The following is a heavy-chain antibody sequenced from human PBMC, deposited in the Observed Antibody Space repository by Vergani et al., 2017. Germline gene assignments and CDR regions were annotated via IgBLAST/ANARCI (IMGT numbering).Heavy chain of an antibody. CDR1: GYTFTDYY. CDR3: TSFPTETSEYYDSTGYYHRFFEK. Sequence: VQLVQSGAEVKKPGATVKISCKVSGYTFTDYYMHWVQQAPGKGLEWMGWINPKNGLTKYAQRFQGRVSLTRDTSITTAFMELSSLRSDDTAMYYCTSFPTETSEYYDSTGYYHRFFEKWGQGTLVTVSS. CDR2: INPKNGLT. D-gene: IGHD3-16*01. V-gene: IGHV1-2*02. J-gene: IGHJ4*02.